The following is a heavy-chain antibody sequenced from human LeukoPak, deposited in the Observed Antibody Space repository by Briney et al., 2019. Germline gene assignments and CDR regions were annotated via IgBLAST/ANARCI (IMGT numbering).Heavy chain of an antibody. Sequence: GESLKISCKGSGYSLTSYWIGWVRQMPGKGLEWMGIIYPGDSDTRYSPSFQGQVTISADKSISTAYLQWSSLKASDTAMYYCARLPYCGGDCYPRLGDYWGQGTLVTVSS. V-gene: IGHV5-51*01. CDR3: ARLPYCGGDCYPRLGDY. D-gene: IGHD2-21*02. J-gene: IGHJ4*02. CDR1: GYSLTSYW. CDR2: IYPGDSDT.